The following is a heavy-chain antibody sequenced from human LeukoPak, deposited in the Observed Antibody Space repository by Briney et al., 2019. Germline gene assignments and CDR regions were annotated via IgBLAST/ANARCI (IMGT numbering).Heavy chain of an antibody. D-gene: IGHD5-18*01. CDR2: ISYDGSNE. J-gene: IGHJ3*02. V-gene: IGHV3-30*04. CDR3: ARDLDYRGFIQIWLGAFDI. Sequence: PGRSLRLSCAASGLIFSSYAMHWVRQAPGKGLEWVAVISYDGSNEYYADSVKGRFTISRDNSKNTLYLQMNSLRAEDTAVYYCARDLDYRGFIQIWLGAFDIWGQGTMVTVSS. CDR1: GLIFSSYA.